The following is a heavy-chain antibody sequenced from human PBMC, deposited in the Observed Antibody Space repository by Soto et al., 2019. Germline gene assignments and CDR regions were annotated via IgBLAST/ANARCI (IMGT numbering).Heavy chain of an antibody. Sequence: GASVKVSCKASGGTFSSYTISWVRQAPGQGLEWMGRIIPILGIANYAQKFQGRVTITADKSTSTAYMELSSLRSEDTAVYYCARDPQKQTGTTFDAFDIWGQGTTVTVSS. D-gene: IGHD1-7*01. V-gene: IGHV1-69*04. J-gene: IGHJ3*02. CDR2: IIPILGIA. CDR3: ARDPQKQTGTTFDAFDI. CDR1: GGTFSSYT.